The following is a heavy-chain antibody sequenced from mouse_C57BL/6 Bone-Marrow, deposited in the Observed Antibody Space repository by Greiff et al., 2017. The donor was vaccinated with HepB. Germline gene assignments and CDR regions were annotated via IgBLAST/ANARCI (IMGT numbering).Heavy chain of an antibody. CDR3: AREGVVDY. CDR1: GYSITSGYY. CDR2: ISYDGSN. J-gene: IGHJ2*01. D-gene: IGHD1-1*01. V-gene: IGHV3-6*01. Sequence: EVQLQQSGPGLVKPSQSLSLTCSVTGYSITSGYYWNWIRQFPGNKLEWMGYISYDGSNNYNPSLKNRISTTRDTSKNQFFLRLNSVTTEDTATYYCAREGVVDYWGQGTTLTVSS.